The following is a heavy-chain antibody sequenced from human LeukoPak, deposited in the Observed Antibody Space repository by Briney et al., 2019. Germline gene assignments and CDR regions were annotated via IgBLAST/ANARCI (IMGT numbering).Heavy chain of an antibody. J-gene: IGHJ5*02. V-gene: IGHV1-18*01. CDR1: GYTFTSYG. CDR2: ISAYNGNT. CDR3: ARDEEIAAATGGYNWFDP. D-gene: IGHD6-13*01. Sequence: ASVKASCKASGYTFTSYGISWVRQAPGQGLEWMGWISAYNGNTNYAQKLQGRVTMTTDTSTSTAYMELRSLRSDDTAVYYCARDEEIAAATGGYNWFDPWGQGTLVTVSS.